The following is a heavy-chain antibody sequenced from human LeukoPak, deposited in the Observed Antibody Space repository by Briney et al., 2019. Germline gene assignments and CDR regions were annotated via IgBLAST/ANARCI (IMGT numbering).Heavy chain of an antibody. V-gene: IGHV4-39*07. CDR2: IYYSGST. CDR1: GGSISSSSYY. Sequence: PSETLSLTCTVSGGSISSSSYYWGWIRPPPGKGLEWIGSIYYSGSTYYNPSLKRRVNMSVDTSKNQFSLKLSSVTAADTGVYYCGTKTNDYGAGRGDIDLWGEDTSVSVS. D-gene: IGHD3-10*01. CDR3: GTKTNDYGAGRGDIDL. J-gene: IGHJ6*01.